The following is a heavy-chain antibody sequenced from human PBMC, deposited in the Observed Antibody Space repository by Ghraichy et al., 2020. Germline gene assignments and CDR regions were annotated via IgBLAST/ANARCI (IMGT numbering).Heavy chain of an antibody. CDR2: ISGSGGST. Sequence: GGSLRLSCAASGFTFSSYAMSWVRQAPGKGLEWVSAISGSGGSTYYADSVKGRFTISRDNSKNTLYLQMNSLRAEDTAVYYCAKELITVTTFYYYYGMDVWGQGTTFTVSS. J-gene: IGHJ6*02. CDR3: AKELITVTTFYYYYGMDV. CDR1: GFTFSSYA. V-gene: IGHV3-23*01. D-gene: IGHD1-7*01.